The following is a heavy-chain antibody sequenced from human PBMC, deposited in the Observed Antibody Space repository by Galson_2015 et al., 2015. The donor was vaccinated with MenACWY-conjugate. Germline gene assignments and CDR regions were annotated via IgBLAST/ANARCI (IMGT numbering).Heavy chain of an antibody. CDR1: RASMTTYS. D-gene: IGHD5-18*01. CDR3: ARGDSYGYGYNFDY. V-gene: IGHV4-59*01. J-gene: IGHJ4*02. Sequence: ETLYLTCLVSRASMTTYSWNWIRQPLGKGLEWIGYVSHSGGNNYSPSLKSRVTISVDTSKKLFSLKLSSVTAADTAIYYCARGDSYGYGYNFDYWGPGTLVSVSS. CDR2: VSHSGGN.